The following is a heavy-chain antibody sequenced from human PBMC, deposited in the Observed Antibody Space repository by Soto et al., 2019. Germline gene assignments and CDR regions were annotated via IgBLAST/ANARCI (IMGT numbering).Heavy chain of an antibody. J-gene: IGHJ4*02. V-gene: IGHV3-23*01. CDR3: AEYSSGWYKALGY. Sequence: EVQLLESGGGLVQPGGSLSLSCAASGFTFSSYAMSWVRQAPGKGLEWVSAISGSGGSTYYADSVKGRFTISRDNSKNTLYLQMNSLRAEDTAVYYCAEYSSGWYKALGYWGQGTLVTVSS. D-gene: IGHD6-19*01. CDR1: GFTFSSYA. CDR2: ISGSGGST.